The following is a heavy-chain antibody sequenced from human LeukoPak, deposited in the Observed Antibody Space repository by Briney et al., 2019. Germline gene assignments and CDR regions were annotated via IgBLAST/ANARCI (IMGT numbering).Heavy chain of an antibody. CDR3: ATRGDLSWFGALRH. J-gene: IGHJ4*02. D-gene: IGHD3-16*02. Sequence: PSETLSLTCAVYGGSFSGYYWSWIRQPPGKGLEWIGEINHSGSTNYNPSLKSRVTISVDTSKNQFSLKLSSVTAADTAVYYCATRGDLSWFGALRHWSQGTLVTVSS. V-gene: IGHV4-34*01. CDR1: GGSFSGYY. CDR2: INHSGST.